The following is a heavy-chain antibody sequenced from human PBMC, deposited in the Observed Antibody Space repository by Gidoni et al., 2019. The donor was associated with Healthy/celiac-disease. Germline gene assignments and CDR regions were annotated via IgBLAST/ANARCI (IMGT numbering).Heavy chain of an antibody. D-gene: IGHD6-13*01. CDR1: GFTFSSYA. V-gene: IGHV3-23*01. CDR2: ISGSGGST. J-gene: IGHJ5*02. CDR3: AKDPRSIAAAGPPNWFDP. Sequence: EVQLLESGGGLVQPGGSLRLSCAASGFTFSSYAMSWVRQAPGKGLEWVSAISGSGGSTYYADSVKGRFTISRDNSKNTLYLQMNSLRAEDTAVYYCAKDPRSIAAAGPPNWFDPWGQGTLVTVSS.